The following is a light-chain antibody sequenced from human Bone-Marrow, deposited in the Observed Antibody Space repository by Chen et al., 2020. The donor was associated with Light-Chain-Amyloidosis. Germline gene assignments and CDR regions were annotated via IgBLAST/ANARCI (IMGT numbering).Light chain of an antibody. J-gene: IGLJ3*02. CDR3: AACDDSLNGWV. V-gene: IGLV1-44*01. CDR2: SHT. CDR1: RSNIGSNT. Sequence: QSLLTQPPSASGTPGQRVTISCSGSRSNIGSNTVNWYQQFPGTAPKVLIYSHTQRPSGVPDRFSGSKSGTSASLAISGLQSDDEADYYCAACDDSLNGWVFGGGTKLTVL.